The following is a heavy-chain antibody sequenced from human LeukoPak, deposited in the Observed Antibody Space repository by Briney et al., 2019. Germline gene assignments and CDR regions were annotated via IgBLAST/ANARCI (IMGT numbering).Heavy chain of an antibody. CDR2: IIPILGIA. CDR1: GGTFSSYA. Sequence: GASVKVSCKASGGTFSSYAISWVRQAPGQGLEWMGRIIPILGIANYAQKFQGRVTITADKSTSTAYMELSSLRSEDTAVYYCARSGYLVVTAYDAFDIWGQGTMVTVSS. J-gene: IGHJ3*02. V-gene: IGHV1-69*04. CDR3: ARSGYLVVTAYDAFDI. D-gene: IGHD2-21*02.